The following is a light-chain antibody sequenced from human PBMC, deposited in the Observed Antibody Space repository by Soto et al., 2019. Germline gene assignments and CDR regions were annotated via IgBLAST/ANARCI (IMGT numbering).Light chain of an antibody. J-gene: IGLJ2*01. CDR1: SGFVGSFSL. CDR3: CLYISSSTV. Sequence: QSALAQPASVSGSPGQSITISCTGTSGFVGSFSLVSWYQQHPGKAPKVMISEGHRRPSGVPDRFSGSTSVNSASLTISGLQADDEADYYCCLYISSSTVFGGGTKLTVL. V-gene: IGLV2-14*02. CDR2: EGH.